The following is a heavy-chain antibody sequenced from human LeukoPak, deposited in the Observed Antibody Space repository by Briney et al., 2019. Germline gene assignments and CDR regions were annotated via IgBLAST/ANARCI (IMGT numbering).Heavy chain of an antibody. V-gene: IGHV3-7*03. D-gene: IGHD1-26*01. Sequence: GGSLRLSCAASGFTFTTYWMTWVRQAPGKGLEWVANIKQDGSETYYVDSVKGRFTISRDNAKNSLYLQMNNLRVEDTAVYYCARDRGQVGLFDYWGQGTLVTVSS. J-gene: IGHJ4*02. CDR3: ARDRGQVGLFDY. CDR2: IKQDGSET. CDR1: GFTFTTYW.